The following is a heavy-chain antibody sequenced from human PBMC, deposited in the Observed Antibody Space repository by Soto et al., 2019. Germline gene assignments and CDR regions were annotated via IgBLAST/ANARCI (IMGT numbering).Heavy chain of an antibody. CDR1: GGSISXYY. Sequence: PSETLSLTCTVSGGSISXYYWSWIRQPPGKGLEWIGYIYYSGSTNYNPSLKSRVTISVDTSKNQFSLKLSSVTAADTAVYYCARDASNYYDSGGCYCFDYWGQGTLVTVSS. D-gene: IGHD3-22*01. V-gene: IGHV4-59*01. J-gene: IGHJ4*02. CDR3: ARDASNYYDSGGCYCFDY. CDR2: IYYSGST.